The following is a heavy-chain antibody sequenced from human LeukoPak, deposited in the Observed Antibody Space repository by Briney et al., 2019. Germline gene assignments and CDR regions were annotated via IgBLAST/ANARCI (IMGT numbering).Heavy chain of an antibody. CDR2: ISSSSSHT. Sequence: PGGSLRLSCAASGFTFSDSYMNWIRQASGKGLEWLSYISSSSSHTNYADSVKGRFTISRDNAKNSLYLQMNSLRAEDTAVYYCARGGGYYFDYWGQGTLVTVSS. V-gene: IGHV3-11*06. CDR1: GFTFSDSY. D-gene: IGHD4-23*01. J-gene: IGHJ4*02. CDR3: ARGGGYYFDY.